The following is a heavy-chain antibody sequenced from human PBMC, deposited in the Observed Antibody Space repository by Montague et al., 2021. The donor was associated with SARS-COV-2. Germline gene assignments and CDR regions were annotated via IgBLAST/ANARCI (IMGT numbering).Heavy chain of an antibody. D-gene: IGHD4-17*01. CDR2: IYWDDDK. Sequence: PALVKPTQTLTLTCTFSGFSLNTSGEGVGWVRQPPGKALEWLALIYWDDDKRYSPSLKSRSTISKDTTENEVVLTVANMDPEDTATYYCARYGDYGSWFDPWGQGTLVTVSS. CDR1: GFSLNTSGEG. V-gene: IGHV2-5*02. J-gene: IGHJ5*02. CDR3: ARYGDYGSWFDP.